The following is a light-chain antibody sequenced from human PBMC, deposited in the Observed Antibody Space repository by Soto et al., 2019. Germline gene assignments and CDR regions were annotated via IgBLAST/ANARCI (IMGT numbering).Light chain of an antibody. CDR1: SSDVGGYNY. CDR2: DVS. J-gene: IGLJ1*01. Sequence: QSALTQPRSVSGSPGQSVTISCTGTSSDVGGYNYVSWYQQHPGKAPKLMIYDVSKRPSGVPDRFSGSKSGNTASLTISGLQAEDEAEYYSWSYAGSYTYVFGTGTKLTVL. V-gene: IGLV2-11*01. CDR3: WSYAGSYTYV.